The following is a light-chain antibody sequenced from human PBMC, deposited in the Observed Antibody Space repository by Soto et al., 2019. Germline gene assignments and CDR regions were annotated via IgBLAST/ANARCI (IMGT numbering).Light chain of an antibody. CDR3: QQSYNIPRT. Sequence: DIQMTQSPSSLSASVGDRVTITCRASQSISTYLNWYQKRPEKPPILLIYAASRLQAGIPPRFSGSGSGTDFTRTISCLQPEDCAAYFCQQSYNIPRTFGQGTKVEIK. J-gene: IGKJ1*01. CDR2: AAS. V-gene: IGKV1-39*01. CDR1: QSISTY.